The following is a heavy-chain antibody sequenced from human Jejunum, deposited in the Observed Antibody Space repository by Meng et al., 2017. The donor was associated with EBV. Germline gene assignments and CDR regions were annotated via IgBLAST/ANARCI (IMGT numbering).Heavy chain of an antibody. CDR2: INTRTGNP. CDR3: ASDISTATFGY. J-gene: IGHJ4*02. V-gene: IGHV7-4-1*02. Sequence: HVVLVQTGSELKKPGAAVKVSCKASGYTFSRYAMNWVRQAPGQGLEWMGWINTRTGNPAYAQGFTGRFVFSLDTSVSTAYLQISSLKAEDTAVYYCASDISTATFGYWGQGTLVTASS. CDR1: GYTFSRYA. D-gene: IGHD2-21*02.